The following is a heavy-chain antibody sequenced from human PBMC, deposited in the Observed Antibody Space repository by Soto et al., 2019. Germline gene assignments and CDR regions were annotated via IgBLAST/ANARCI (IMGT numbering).Heavy chain of an antibody. V-gene: IGHV3-30*18. J-gene: IGHJ4*02. CDR3: AKDRTYGSGTTLAYYFDY. CDR2: VSNDGSND. D-gene: IGHD3-10*01. Sequence: PGGSLRLSCAASGFTFSSYGMHWVRQAPGKGLEWVTVVSNDGSNDYYADSVKGRFIISRDNSKNTLYLQMNSLRAEDTAVYYCAKDRTYGSGTTLAYYFDYWGQGTLVTVSS. CDR1: GFTFSSYG.